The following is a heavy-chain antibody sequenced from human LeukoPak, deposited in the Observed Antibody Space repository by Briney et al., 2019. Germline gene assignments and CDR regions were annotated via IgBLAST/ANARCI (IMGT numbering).Heavy chain of an antibody. J-gene: IGHJ4*02. CDR1: GFTFNTYV. Sequence: GGSLRHSCAASGFTFNTYVMSWVRQAPGKGLEWVSAISGSGGSTYYADSVKGRFTISRDNSKNTLFLQMNSLRAEDTAVYYCAMIVGSTRPFDYWGQGTLVTVSS. CDR3: AMIVGSTRPFDY. V-gene: IGHV3-23*01. D-gene: IGHD1-26*01. CDR2: ISGSGGST.